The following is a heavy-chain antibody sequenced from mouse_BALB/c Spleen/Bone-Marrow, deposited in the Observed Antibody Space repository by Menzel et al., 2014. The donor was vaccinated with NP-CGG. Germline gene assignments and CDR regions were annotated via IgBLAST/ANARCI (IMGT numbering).Heavy chain of an antibody. CDR2: ISNGGGST. Sequence: EVQLVESGGGLVQPGGSLKLSCATSGFTFSDYYMFWVRQTPEKRLEWVAYISNGGGSTYYPDTVKGRFTISRDNAKNTLYLQVSRLKSEDTAMYYCARQGYDVAMDYWGQGTSVAVSS. CDR1: GFTFSDYY. CDR3: ARQGYDVAMDY. D-gene: IGHD2-14*01. J-gene: IGHJ4*01. V-gene: IGHV5-12*02.